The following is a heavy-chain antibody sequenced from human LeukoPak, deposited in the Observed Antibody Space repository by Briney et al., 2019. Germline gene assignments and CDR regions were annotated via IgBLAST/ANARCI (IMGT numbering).Heavy chain of an antibody. CDR1: GGSVSSGSSF. V-gene: IGHV4-61*01. CDR2: IYHSGNT. Sequence: PSETLSLTCTVFGGSVSSGSSFWSWIRQPPGKGLEWIGYIYHSGNTNYNPSLKSRVTISVDTSKSQLSLKLNSVTAADTAVYYCARDRNYYDSSGYYFANWGQGTLVTVSS. CDR3: ARDRNYYDSSGYYFAN. J-gene: IGHJ4*02. D-gene: IGHD3-22*01.